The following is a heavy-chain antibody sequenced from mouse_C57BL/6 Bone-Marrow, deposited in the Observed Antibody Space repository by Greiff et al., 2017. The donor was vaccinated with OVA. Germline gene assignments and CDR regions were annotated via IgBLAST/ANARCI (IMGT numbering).Heavy chain of an antibody. CDR1: GFTFSSYC. J-gene: IGHJ2*01. Sequence: EVNVVESGGDLVKPGGSLKLSCAASGFTFSSYCMSWVRQTPDKRLEWVATICSGGSYTYYPDSVKGRFTISRDNAKNTLYLQMSSLKSEDTAVYYCASSDGYYLDYWGQGNTLTVSS. D-gene: IGHD2-3*01. CDR2: ICSGGSYT. V-gene: IGHV5-6*01. CDR3: ASSDGYYLDY.